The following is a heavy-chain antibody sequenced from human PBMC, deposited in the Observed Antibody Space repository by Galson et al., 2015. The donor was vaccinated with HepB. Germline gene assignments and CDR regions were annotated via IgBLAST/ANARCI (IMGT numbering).Heavy chain of an antibody. CDR2: ISGSGGST. Sequence: SLRLSCAASAFTFSSYAMSWVRQAPGKGLEWVSAISGSGGSTYYADSVKGRFTISRDNSKNTLYLQMNSLRAEDTAVYYCAKDARYYDSSGDFDYWGQGTLVTVSS. CDR1: AFTFSSYA. J-gene: IGHJ4*02. D-gene: IGHD3-22*01. CDR3: AKDARYYDSSGDFDY. V-gene: IGHV3-23*01.